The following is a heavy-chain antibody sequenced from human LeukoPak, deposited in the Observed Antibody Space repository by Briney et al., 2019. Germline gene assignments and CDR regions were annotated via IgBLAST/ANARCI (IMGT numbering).Heavy chain of an antibody. D-gene: IGHD1-20*01. V-gene: IGHV4-59*08. Sequence: SETLSLTCAVYDGSFSGYYWSWIRQPPGKGLEWIGYVYYTGSTNYNPSLKSRVTISIDTSKNQFSLKLSSVTAADTAVYYCARAIVSITGTGRFDPWGQGTLVTVSS. CDR3: ARAIVSITGTGRFDP. CDR1: DGSFSGYY. J-gene: IGHJ5*02. CDR2: VYYTGST.